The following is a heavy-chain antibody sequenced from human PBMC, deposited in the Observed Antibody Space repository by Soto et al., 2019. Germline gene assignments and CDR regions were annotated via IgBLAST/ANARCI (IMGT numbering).Heavy chain of an antibody. V-gene: IGHV4-34*01. Sequence: QVQLQQWGAGLLKPSETLSLTCAVYCGSFSGYSWSWIRQPPGKGLECIGEINHSGSTNYNPSLKSRVTISLDTSKNQFSLRLSSVTAADTAVYYCARSLGDYGDGGFDPWGQGTLVTVSS. J-gene: IGHJ5*02. CDR2: INHSGST. CDR1: CGSFSGYS. D-gene: IGHD4-17*01. CDR3: ARSLGDYGDGGFDP.